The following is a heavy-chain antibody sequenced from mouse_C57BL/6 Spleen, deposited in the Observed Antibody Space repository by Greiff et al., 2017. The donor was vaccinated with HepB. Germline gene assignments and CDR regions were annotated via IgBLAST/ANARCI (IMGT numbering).Heavy chain of an antibody. Sequence: EVKLEESGGDLVKPGGSLKLSCAASGFTFSSYGMSWVRQTPDKRLEWVATISSGGSYTYYPDSVKGRFTISRDNAKNTLYLQMSSLKSEDTAMYYCARKGGSSYGFDYWGQGTTLTVSS. D-gene: IGHD1-1*01. V-gene: IGHV5-6*02. CDR3: ARKGGSSYGFDY. CDR2: ISSGGSYT. J-gene: IGHJ2*01. CDR1: GFTFSSYG.